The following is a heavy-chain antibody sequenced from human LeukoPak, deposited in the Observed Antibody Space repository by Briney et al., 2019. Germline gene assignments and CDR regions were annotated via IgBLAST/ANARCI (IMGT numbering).Heavy chain of an antibody. CDR1: GYSFTSYW. J-gene: IGHJ4*02. CDR3: ARLYNYYASSGYIHRPADY. D-gene: IGHD3-22*01. Sequence: GESLKISCKGSGYSFTSYWISWVRQMPGKGLEGMGRIDPSDSYTNYSPSFQGQVTISAAKSIGTASLQWSSLKASDTAMYYCARLYNYYASSGYIHRPADYWGQGTLVTVSS. CDR2: IDPSDSYT. V-gene: IGHV5-10-1*01.